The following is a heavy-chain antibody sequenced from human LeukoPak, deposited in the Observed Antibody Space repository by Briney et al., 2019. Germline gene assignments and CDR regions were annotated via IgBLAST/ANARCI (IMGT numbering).Heavy chain of an antibody. V-gene: IGHV4-61*02. CDR2: IYTSGST. CDR3: ARERGATYYYDSSGYLPFDY. Sequence: SETLSLTCTVSGGSISSGSYYWSWIRQPAGKGLEWIGRIYTSGSTNYNPSLKSRVTISVDTSKNQFSLKLSSVTAADTAVYYYARERGATYYYDSSGYLPFDYWGQGTLVTVSS. D-gene: IGHD3-22*01. CDR1: GGSISSGSYY. J-gene: IGHJ4*02.